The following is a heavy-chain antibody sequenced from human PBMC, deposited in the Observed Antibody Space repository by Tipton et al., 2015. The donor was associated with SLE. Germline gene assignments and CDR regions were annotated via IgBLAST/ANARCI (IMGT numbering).Heavy chain of an antibody. CDR3: AREGVGATSDY. Sequence: QSGPEVKKPGASVKVSCKASGYTFTSYYMHWVRRAPGQGLEWMGIINPSGGSTSYAQKFQGRVTMTRDTSTSTVYMELSSLRSEDTAVYYCAREGVGATSDYWGQGTLVTVSS. CDR1: GYTFTSYY. CDR2: INPSGGST. J-gene: IGHJ4*02. D-gene: IGHD1-26*01. V-gene: IGHV1-46*01.